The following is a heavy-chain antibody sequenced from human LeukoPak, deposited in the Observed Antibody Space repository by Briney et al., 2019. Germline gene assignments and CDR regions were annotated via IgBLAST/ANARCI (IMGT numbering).Heavy chain of an antibody. D-gene: IGHD7-27*01. CDR2: INHSGST. J-gene: IGHJ4*02. V-gene: IGHV4-34*01. CDR1: GGSFSGYY. CDR3: ARGRWGGYFDY. Sequence: TSGTLSLTCAVYGGSFSGYYWSWIRQPPGEGLEWIGEINHSGSTNYNPSLKSRVTISVDTSKNQFSLKLSSVTAADTAVYYCARGRWGGYFDYWGQGTLVTVSS.